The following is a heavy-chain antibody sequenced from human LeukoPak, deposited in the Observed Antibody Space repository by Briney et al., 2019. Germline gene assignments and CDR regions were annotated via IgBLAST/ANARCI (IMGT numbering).Heavy chain of an antibody. CDR3: ASTNRMDVAGMGTYYFDY. CDR2: IKQDGSEK. D-gene: IGHD6-19*01. J-gene: IGHJ4*02. CDR1: GFTFSSYW. Sequence: GGSLRLSCAASGFTFSSYWMSWVRQAPWKWLEWVANIKQDGSEKCYVDSVKGRFTISRDNAKNSLYLQMNSLRAEDTAVYYCASTNRMDVAGMGTYYFDYWGQGTLVTVSS. V-gene: IGHV3-7*01.